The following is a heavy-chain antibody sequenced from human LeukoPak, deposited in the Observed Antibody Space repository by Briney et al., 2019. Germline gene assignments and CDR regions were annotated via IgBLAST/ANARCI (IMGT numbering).Heavy chain of an antibody. V-gene: IGHV3-48*04. CDR1: GFTFSIFS. Sequence: GGSLRLSCAASGFTFSIFSMNWVRQAPGKGLGWVSYIRTSGTNTDYTGSVKGRFTISRDNAKNSLYLQMNSLRAEHMALYYCAKGYCSSSSCYGSYYYYMDVWGKGTTVTVSS. J-gene: IGHJ6*03. CDR2: IRTSGTNT. D-gene: IGHD2-2*01. CDR3: AKGYCSSSSCYGSYYYYMDV.